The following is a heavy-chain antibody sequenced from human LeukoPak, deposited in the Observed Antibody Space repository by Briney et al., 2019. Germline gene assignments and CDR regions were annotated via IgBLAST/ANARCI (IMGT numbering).Heavy chain of an antibody. J-gene: IGHJ4*02. D-gene: IGHD1-26*01. V-gene: IGHV3-53*01. CDR2: IYSGGTT. CDR1: GFTVSSNY. Sequence: GGSLRLSCAASGFTVSSNYMSWVRQAPGKGLEWVSVIYSGGTTYYADSVKGQFTISRDNSKNTLYLQMDSLRADDTAVYYCARGRVGAAPCDYWGQGTLVTVSS. CDR3: ARGRVGAAPCDY.